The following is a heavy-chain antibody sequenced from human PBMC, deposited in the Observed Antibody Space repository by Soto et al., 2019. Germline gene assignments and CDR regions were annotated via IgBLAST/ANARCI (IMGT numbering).Heavy chain of an antibody. J-gene: IGHJ4*02. V-gene: IGHV1-46*01. D-gene: IGHD3-10*01. CDR3: ARGGPTGSYFDY. Sequence: QVQLVQSGAEVKKPGASVKVSCKASGYTFTSYYMHWVRQAPGQRLEWMGIINSSGGTTTYALRFQGRVTMTRDTSTSTLYMELSSLRSEDTAVYYCARGGPTGSYFDYWGQGTLVTVSS. CDR2: INSSGGTT. CDR1: GYTFTSYY.